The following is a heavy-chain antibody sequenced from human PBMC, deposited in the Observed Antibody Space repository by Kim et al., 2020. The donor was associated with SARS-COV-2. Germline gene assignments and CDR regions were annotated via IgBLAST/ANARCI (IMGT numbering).Heavy chain of an antibody. CDR1: GGSISSYV. CDR2: IYDNDNT. Sequence: SETLSLTCTVSGGSISSYVWSWIRQPAGKGLEWIGRIYDNDNTNYNPSLGSRVTISLDTSKNHLSLKVTSVTAADTAVYYCARGSTTSTWPIHYWGQG. J-gene: IGHJ4*02. D-gene: IGHD1-1*01. V-gene: IGHV4-4*07. CDR3: ARGSTTSTWPIHY.